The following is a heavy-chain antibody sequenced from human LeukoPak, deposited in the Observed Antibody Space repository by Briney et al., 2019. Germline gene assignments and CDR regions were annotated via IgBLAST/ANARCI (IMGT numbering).Heavy chain of an antibody. J-gene: IGHJ4*02. CDR3: VKEASKTFGIYTADY. CDR2: IPASGPKT. Sequence: GGSLRLSCAASEYTFSIGAMGWVRRAPQKGLEWVSAIPASGPKTYYTGSVRGRFTISRDNSKNTVYLQMQSLRAEDTAVYYCVKEASKTFGIYTADYWGQGTLVTVSS. CDR1: EYTFSIGA. V-gene: IGHV3-23*01. D-gene: IGHD3-16*01.